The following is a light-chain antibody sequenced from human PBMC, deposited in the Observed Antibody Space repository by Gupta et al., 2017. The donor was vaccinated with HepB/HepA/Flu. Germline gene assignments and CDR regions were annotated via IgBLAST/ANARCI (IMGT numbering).Light chain of an antibody. CDR1: SSNIGSNY. CDR3: AAWDDSLTVHWV. Sequence: QSVLTQPPSVSGTPGQRVPISCSGSSSNIGSNYVFWYQRLPGTAPKLLIYRNNQRPSGVPDRFSGSKSGTSASLAISGLRSEDEGDYYCAAWDDSLTVHWVFGGGTKLTVL. J-gene: IGLJ3*02. CDR2: RNN. V-gene: IGLV1-47*01.